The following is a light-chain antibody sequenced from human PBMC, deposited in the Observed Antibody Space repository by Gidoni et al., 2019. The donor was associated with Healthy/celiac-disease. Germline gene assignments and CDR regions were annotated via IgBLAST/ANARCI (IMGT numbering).Light chain of an antibody. J-gene: IGKJ4*01. CDR1: QSVSSY. CDR2: DAS. Sequence: EIVLTQSPATLSLSPGERATLSCRASQSVSSYLAWYQQKPGQDPRLLIYDASNRATGIPARFSGSGSGTDFTLTISSLEPEDFAVDYGQQRSNWPSAVTFXGXTKVEIK. CDR3: QQRSNWPSAVT. V-gene: IGKV3-11*01.